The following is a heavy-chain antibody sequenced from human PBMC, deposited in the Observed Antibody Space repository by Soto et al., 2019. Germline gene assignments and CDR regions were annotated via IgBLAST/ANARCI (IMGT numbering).Heavy chain of an antibody. J-gene: IGHJ5*02. D-gene: IGHD3-16*02. CDR3: ARSRLGGKLPSYNWFDP. CDR2: IIPIFGTA. V-gene: IGHV1-69*01. CDR1: GGTLRSYS. Sequence: QVQLVQSGAEVKKPGSSVKVSSKASGGTLRSYSISWVRQAPGQGLEWMEGIIPIFGTANYAQKFQGRVTIIADESTSTAYMELTNLKSEDTAVYYCARSRLGGKLPSYNWFDPWGQGTLVTVSS.